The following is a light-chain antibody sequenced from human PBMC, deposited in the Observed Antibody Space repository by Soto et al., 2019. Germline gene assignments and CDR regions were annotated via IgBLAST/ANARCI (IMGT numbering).Light chain of an antibody. CDR3: CSYAGSSTWV. V-gene: IGLV2-23*02. J-gene: IGLJ3*02. Sequence: QSALTQPASVSGSPGQSITISCTGTSSDVGSYNLVSWYQQHPGKAPKFMIYEVSKRPSGVSNRFSGSKSGNTASLTISGLQADDEADYYCCSYAGSSTWVFGGGTKVTVL. CDR2: EVS. CDR1: SSDVGSYNL.